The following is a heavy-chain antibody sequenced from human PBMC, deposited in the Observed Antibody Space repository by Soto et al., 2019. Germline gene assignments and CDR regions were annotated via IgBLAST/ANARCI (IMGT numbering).Heavy chain of an antibody. CDR2: VFSTGST. D-gene: IGHD3-9*01. J-gene: IGHJ4*02. CDR1: GGSLNYYY. V-gene: IGHV4-59*08. Sequence: QVQLQESGPGLLKPSETLSLTCTVSGGSLNYYYWSWIRQPPGKGLEWIGFVFSTGSTNYNHSLNIRVTISLDTSKNHFSLHLSSVTAADTAIYYCARQYDIWTGVDYWGQGTLVTVSS. CDR3: ARQYDIWTGVDY.